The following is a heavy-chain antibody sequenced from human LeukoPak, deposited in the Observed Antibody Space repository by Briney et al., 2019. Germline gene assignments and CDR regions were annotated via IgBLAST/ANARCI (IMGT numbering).Heavy chain of an antibody. Sequence: ASVKVSCKASGGTFSSYAISWVRQAPGQGLEWMGRIIPIFGTANYAQKFQGRVTITTDESTSTAYMELSSLRSEGTAVYYCARDVEGRYDDYWGQGTLVTVSS. J-gene: IGHJ4*02. CDR1: GGTFSSYA. CDR2: IIPIFGTA. V-gene: IGHV1-69*05. CDR3: ARDVEGRYDDY. D-gene: IGHD6-19*01.